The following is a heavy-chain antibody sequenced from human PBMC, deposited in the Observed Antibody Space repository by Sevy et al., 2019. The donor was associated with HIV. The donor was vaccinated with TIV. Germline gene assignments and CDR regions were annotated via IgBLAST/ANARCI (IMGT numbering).Heavy chain of an antibody. V-gene: IGHV4-61*01. CDR2: IYYSGST. J-gene: IGHJ3*02. CDR3: GRLLPGYSKSNAFDI. D-gene: IGHD3-9*01. CDR1: GGSVSSGSYY. Sequence: SETLSLTCTVSGGSVSSGSYYWSWIRQPPGKGLEWIGYIYYSGSTNYNPSLKSRVTIPVDTSENQISLKLSSVTAVDTAVDYCGRLLPGYSKSNAFDIWGQGTMVIVSS.